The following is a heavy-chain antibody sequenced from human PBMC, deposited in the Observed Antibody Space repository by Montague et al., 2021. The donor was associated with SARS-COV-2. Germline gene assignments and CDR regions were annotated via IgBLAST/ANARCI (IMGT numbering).Heavy chain of an antibody. Sequence: TLSLTCAVSGGSFSSGGYSWSWIRQPPGKGLEWIGYMYHSGSTYYKLSLKSRVTISVDRSKNQVSLKLTSVTAADTAVYYCARGKSYYDILTGYYRVSWFDPWGQGTLVTVSS. CDR2: MYHSGST. V-gene: IGHV4-30-2*01. CDR3: ARGKSYYDILTGYYRVSWFDP. CDR1: GGSFSSGGYS. D-gene: IGHD3-9*01. J-gene: IGHJ5*02.